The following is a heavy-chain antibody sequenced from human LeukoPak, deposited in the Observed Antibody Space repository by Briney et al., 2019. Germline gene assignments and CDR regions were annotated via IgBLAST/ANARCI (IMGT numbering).Heavy chain of an antibody. J-gene: IGHJ6*03. CDR1: GFTFSSYS. D-gene: IGHD2-2*01. CDR2: ISSSSSYI. CDR3: ARQGQLPDYYYYMDV. Sequence: GGSLRLSCAASGFTFSSYSMNWVRQAPGKGLEWVSSISSSSSYIYYADSVKGRFTISRDNAKNSLYLQMNSLRAEDTAVYYCARQGQLPDYYYYMDVWGKGTTVTVPS. V-gene: IGHV3-21*01.